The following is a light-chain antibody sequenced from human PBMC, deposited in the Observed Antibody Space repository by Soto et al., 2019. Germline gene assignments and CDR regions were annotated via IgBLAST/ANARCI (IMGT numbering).Light chain of an antibody. CDR3: QQSFSTPT. CDR2: SAS. Sequence: DIQMTQSPSSLSTSVGDRVTITCRASQRITIYLNWYSQKPGKAPELLIYSASNLQSGVPSRFSGSGSGTDFTLTIRSLKPEDFATYYCQQSFSTPTFGQGTRLEIK. V-gene: IGKV1-39*01. J-gene: IGKJ5*01. CDR1: QRITIY.